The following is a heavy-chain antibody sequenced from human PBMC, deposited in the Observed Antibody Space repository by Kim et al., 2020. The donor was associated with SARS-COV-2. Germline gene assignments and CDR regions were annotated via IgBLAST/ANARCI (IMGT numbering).Heavy chain of an antibody. CDR2: VSGDGTTT. Sequence: GGSLRLSCAASGFTFRSYWMYWVRQVPGKGLMWVSRVSGDGTTTHYADSVKGRFTISRDNAKNTVFLQMNSLRAEDTAVYFCARQWESSSWATMGCWGQGTRVTVSS. CDR3: ARQWESSSWATMGC. J-gene: IGHJ4*02. CDR1: GFTFRSYW. D-gene: IGHD6-13*01. V-gene: IGHV3-74*01.